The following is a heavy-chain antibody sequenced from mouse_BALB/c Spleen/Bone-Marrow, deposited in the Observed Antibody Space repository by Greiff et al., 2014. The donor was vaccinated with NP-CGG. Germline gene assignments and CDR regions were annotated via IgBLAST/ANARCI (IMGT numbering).Heavy chain of an antibody. CDR2: IYCGGGYT. V-gene: IGHV1-63*02. CDR1: GYTFTNYW. J-gene: IGHJ3*01. Sequence: VQLQQSGAELVGPWTSVKMTCNAAGYTFTNYWIGWIKQRPGHGLEWIGDIYCGGGYTNYNEKFKGKATLTADTSSNTTYMHLSSLTSEDSAIYYCAREGSYWGQGTLVTVSA. CDR3: AREGSY.